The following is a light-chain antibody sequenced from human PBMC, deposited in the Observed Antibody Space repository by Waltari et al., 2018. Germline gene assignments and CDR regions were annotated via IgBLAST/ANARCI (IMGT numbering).Light chain of an antibody. CDR1: QNIFSC. CDR2: KAS. CDR3: QHYNSFSRT. V-gene: IGKV1-5*03. Sequence: DFQMTQSLATLSESVGARVTITCRASQNIFSCLAWYQQKPGKAPKLLIYKASHLESGVPSRFSGRGFGTEFTLTINSLQPDDFATYYCQHYNSFSRTFGQGTKVDIK. J-gene: IGKJ1*01.